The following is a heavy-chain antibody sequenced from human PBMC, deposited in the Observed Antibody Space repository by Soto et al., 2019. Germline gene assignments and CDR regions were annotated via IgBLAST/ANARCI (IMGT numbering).Heavy chain of an antibody. D-gene: IGHD3-3*02. J-gene: IGHJ6*02. CDR3: ARDKDRQQLGGNYYYGIDV. CDR2: IIPIFPTP. Sequence: QVQLVQSGAEVKKPGSSVTVSCKASGGTFGNSAISWVRQAPGQGLEWMGGIIPIFPTPAYAQKFQGRVTITADESTSTAYMELTTLRSADAAVYYCARDKDRQQLGGNYYYGIDVWGQGTTVTVSS. CDR1: GGTFGNSA. V-gene: IGHV1-69*12.